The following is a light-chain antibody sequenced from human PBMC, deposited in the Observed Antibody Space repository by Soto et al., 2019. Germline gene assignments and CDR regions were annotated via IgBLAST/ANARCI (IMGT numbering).Light chain of an antibody. CDR2: EVS. V-gene: IGLV2-14*03. CDR1: SSDVGGYNF. CDR3: SAFIIKIPRYA. J-gene: IGLJ1*01. Sequence: QSALTQPPSASGSPGQSVTISCTGSSSDVGGYNFVSWYQQHPGNAPRLMIYEVSYRPSGVSNRFSGSKSGDTASLTISAVQAKYEYDYYCSAFIIKIPRYAFGTGTAVTVL.